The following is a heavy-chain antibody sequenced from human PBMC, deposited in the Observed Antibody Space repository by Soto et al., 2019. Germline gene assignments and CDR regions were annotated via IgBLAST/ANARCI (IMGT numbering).Heavy chain of an antibody. V-gene: IGHV4-59*03. J-gene: IGHJ4*02. CDR2: IFYSGST. CDR3: AKQFSVYAGYWRYFDS. Sequence: SETLSLTCTVSGGSISNYYWSWIRQPPGRGLEWIGHIFYSGSTNYNPALKSRVTISVDTSKNQFSLKLSSVTAADTAVYYCAKQFSVYAGYWRYFDSWGRGTLVTVSS. D-gene: IGHD4-17*01. CDR1: GGSISNYY.